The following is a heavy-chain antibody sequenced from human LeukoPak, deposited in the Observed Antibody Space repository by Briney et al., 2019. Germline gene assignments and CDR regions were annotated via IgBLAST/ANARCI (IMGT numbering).Heavy chain of an antibody. CDR2: FDPEDGET. Sequence: ASVKVSCKVSGYTLTELSMHWVRQAPGKGLEWMGGFDPEDGETIYAQKFQGRVTMTEDTSTDTAYMELSSLRSEDTAVYYCATDRYVYDAFDIWGQGTMVTVSS. J-gene: IGHJ3*02. CDR1: GYTLTELS. D-gene: IGHD5-12*01. V-gene: IGHV1-24*01. CDR3: ATDRYVYDAFDI.